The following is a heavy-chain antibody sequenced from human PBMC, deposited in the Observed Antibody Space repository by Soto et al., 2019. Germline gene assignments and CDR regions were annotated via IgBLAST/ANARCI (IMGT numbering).Heavy chain of an antibody. CDR1: GGTFSSYA. Sequence: GASVKVSCKASGGTFSSYAISWVRQAPGQGLEWMGGIIPIFGTANYAQKFQGRVTITADESTSTAYMELSSLRSEDTAVYYCARAPLLDGYNSPRPNYFDYWGQGTLVTVSS. V-gene: IGHV1-69*13. J-gene: IGHJ4*02. CDR2: IIPIFGTA. D-gene: IGHD5-12*01. CDR3: ARAPLLDGYNSPRPNYFDY.